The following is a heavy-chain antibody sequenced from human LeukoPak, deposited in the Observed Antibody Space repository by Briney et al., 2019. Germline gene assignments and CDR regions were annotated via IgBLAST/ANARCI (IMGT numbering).Heavy chain of an antibody. V-gene: IGHV5-10-1*01. J-gene: IGHJ5*02. CDR1: GYSFTSYW. D-gene: IGHD6-13*01. CDR2: IDPSDSYT. Sequence: GGSLRISCKGSGYSFTSYWISWVRQMPGKGLEWMGRIDPSDSYTNYSPSFQGHVTISADKSISTAYLQWSSLKASDTAMYYCARPGYSSSWVNWFDPWGQGTLVTVSS. CDR3: ARPGYSSSWVNWFDP.